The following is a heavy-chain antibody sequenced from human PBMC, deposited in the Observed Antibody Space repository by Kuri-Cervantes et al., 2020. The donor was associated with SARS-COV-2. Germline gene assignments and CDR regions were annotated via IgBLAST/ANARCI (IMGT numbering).Heavy chain of an antibody. CDR3: AGDCSGGSCHFDY. J-gene: IGHJ4*02. CDR1: GFTFSSYS. D-gene: IGHD2-15*01. V-gene: IGHV3-21*01. CDR2: ISSSSSYI. Sequence: GGSLRLSCAVSGFTFSSYSMNWVRQAPGKGLEWVSSISSSSSYIYYADSVKGRFTISRDNAKNSLYLQMDSLRAEDTAVYYCAGDCSGGSCHFDYWGQGTLVTVSS.